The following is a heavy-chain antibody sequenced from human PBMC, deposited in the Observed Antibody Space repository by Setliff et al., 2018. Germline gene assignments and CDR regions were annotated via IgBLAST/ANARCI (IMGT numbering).Heavy chain of an antibody. CDR2: INPSGGST. CDR1: GYTFTGYY. J-gene: IGHJ4*02. CDR3: AREAKRNVVVVVAATPVY. Sequence: ASVKVSCKASGYTFTGYYMHWVRRAPGQGLEWMGIINPSGGSTSYAQKFQGRVTMTRDTSTSTVYMELSSLRSEDTAVYYCAREAKRNVVVVVAATPVYWGQGTLVTVSS. V-gene: IGHV1-46*01. D-gene: IGHD2-15*01.